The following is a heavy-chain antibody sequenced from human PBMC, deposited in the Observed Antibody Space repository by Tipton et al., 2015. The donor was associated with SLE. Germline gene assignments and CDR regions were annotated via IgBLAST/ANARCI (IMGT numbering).Heavy chain of an antibody. V-gene: IGHV4-59*08. CDR2: IYYSGST. J-gene: IGHJ4*02. D-gene: IGHD3-22*01. CDR1: GGSISSYY. CDR3: ARRLGSSGFDY. Sequence: LRLSCTVSGGSISSYYWSWIRQPPGKGLEWIGYIYYSGSTNYNPSLKSRVTISVDTSKNQFSLKLSSVTAADTAVHYCARRLGSSGFDYWGQGTLVTVSS.